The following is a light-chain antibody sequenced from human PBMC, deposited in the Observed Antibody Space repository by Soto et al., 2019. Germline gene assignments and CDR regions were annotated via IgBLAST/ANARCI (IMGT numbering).Light chain of an antibody. CDR1: SSDVGAYNY. J-gene: IGLJ1*01. Sequence: QSVLTQPASVSGSPGQSITISCTGTSSDVGAYNYVSWYQQHPGKAPKLIICEVNNRPSGVSNRFSGSKSDNTASLTISGLQAEDEADYYCSSFTSSASYVFGTGTKVTAL. V-gene: IGLV2-14*01. CDR3: SSFTSSASYV. CDR2: EVN.